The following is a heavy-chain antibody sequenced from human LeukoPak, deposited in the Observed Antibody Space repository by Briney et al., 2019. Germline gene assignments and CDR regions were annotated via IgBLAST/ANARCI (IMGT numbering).Heavy chain of an antibody. CDR3: ARLGYSSGWYYFDY. CDR1: GGSISSSSYY. Sequence: PSETLSLTCTVSGGSISSSSYYWGWIRQPPGKGLEWIGSIYYSGSTYYNPSLKSRVTISVDTSKNQFSLKLSSVTAADTAVYYCARLGYSSGWYYFDYWGQGTLVTVSS. J-gene: IGHJ4*02. V-gene: IGHV4-39*07. D-gene: IGHD6-19*01. CDR2: IYYSGST.